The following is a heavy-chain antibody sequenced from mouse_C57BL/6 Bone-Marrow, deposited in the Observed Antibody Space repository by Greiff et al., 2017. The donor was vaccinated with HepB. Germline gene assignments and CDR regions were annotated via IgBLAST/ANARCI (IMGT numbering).Heavy chain of an antibody. CDR1: GYAFTNYL. V-gene: IGHV1-54*01. Sequence: QVQLQQSGAELVRPGTSVKVSCKASGYAFTNYLIEWVKQRPGQGLEWIGVINPGRGGTNYNEKFKGKATLTADKSSSTAYMQLSSLTSEDSAVYFCARSGRGSSYVRYFDVWGTGTTVTVSS. D-gene: IGHD1-1*01. CDR2: INPGRGGT. J-gene: IGHJ1*03. CDR3: ARSGRGSSYVRYFDV.